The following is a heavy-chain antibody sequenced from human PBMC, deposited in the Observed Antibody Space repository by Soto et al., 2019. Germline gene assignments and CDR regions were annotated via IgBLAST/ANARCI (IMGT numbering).Heavy chain of an antibody. V-gene: IGHV3-15*01. J-gene: IGHJ5*02. CDR1: GFVFSNAW. D-gene: IGHD2-2*01. CDR2: IKTKSEGGTT. Sequence: GGSLRLSCAASGFVFSNAWMNWVRQAPGKGLEWVGRIKTKSEGGTTDYAAPVKGRFTISRDDSKNTLYPQMNSLKTEDTAVYYCATGYCSSASCPSPYSWFHPWGQGPLVTVSS. CDR3: ATGYCSSASCPSPYSWFHP.